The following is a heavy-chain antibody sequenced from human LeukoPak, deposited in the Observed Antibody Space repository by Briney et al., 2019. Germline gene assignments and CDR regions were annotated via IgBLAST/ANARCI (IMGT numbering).Heavy chain of an antibody. V-gene: IGHV3-9*01. CDR2: ISWNSGSI. CDR1: GFTFDDYA. D-gene: IGHD3-22*01. CDR3: ARAGDSSGYYSSPDY. Sequence: GRSLRLSCAASGFTFDDYAMHWVRQAPGKGLEWVSGISWNSGSIGYADSVKGRFTISRDNAKNSLYLQMNSLRAEDTAVYYCARAGDSSGYYSSPDYWGQGTLVTVSS. J-gene: IGHJ4*02.